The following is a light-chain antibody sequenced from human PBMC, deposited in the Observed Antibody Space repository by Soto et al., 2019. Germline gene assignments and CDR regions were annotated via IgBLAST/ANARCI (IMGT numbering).Light chain of an antibody. CDR3: QQHYNTPYT. V-gene: IGKV4-1*01. Sequence: DIVMTQSPDSLAVSLGERATINCRSSQSLLSSNKNYLIWYQQKPGQPPKLLIYWASTRESGVPDRFNGSGSGTDFTLTISSLQAEDVAVYYCQQHYNTPYTFGQGTNLESK. J-gene: IGKJ2*01. CDR1: QSLLSSNKNY. CDR2: WAS.